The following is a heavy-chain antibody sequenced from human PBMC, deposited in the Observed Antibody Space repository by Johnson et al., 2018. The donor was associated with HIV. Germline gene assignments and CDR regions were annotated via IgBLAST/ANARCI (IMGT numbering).Heavy chain of an antibody. CDR1: GFTFSKYG. CDR2: IRYDGSNT. CDR3: ARDLRWSYDAFDI. D-gene: IGHD5-24*01. Sequence: QVHLVESGGGVVQPGGSLRLSCAASGFTFSKYGMHWVRQAPGTGLDWVAFIRYDGSNTYDADSVRGRFTISRDNSKNTLYLQMNSLRAEDTAVYYCARDLRWSYDAFDIWGQGTMVTVSS. V-gene: IGHV3-30*02. J-gene: IGHJ3*02.